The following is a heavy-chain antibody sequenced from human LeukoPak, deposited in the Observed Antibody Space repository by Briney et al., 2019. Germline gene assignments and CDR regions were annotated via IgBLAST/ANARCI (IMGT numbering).Heavy chain of an antibody. CDR2: IIPIFGTA. V-gene: IGHV1-69*01. D-gene: IGHD6-19*01. CDR1: GGTFSSYA. Sequence: SVKVSCKASGGTFSSYAISWVRQAPGQGLELMGGIIPIFGTANYAQKFQGRVTITADEATSTAYMELSSLRSEHTAVYYCARDLYRSGWDAWFDPWGQGTLVAVSS. CDR3: ARDLYRSGWDAWFDP. J-gene: IGHJ5*02.